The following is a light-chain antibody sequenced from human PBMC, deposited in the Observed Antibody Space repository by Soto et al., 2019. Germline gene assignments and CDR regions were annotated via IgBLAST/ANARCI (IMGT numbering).Light chain of an antibody. CDR2: EVT. J-gene: IGLJ1*01. CDR3: CSYAARRPFPYV. V-gene: IGLV2-23*02. Sequence: QSVLTQPASVSGSPGQSITISCTGTSGDVGRDELVSWYQQHPGKAPKLIIYEVTRRPSGVSNRFSGSKSGKTASLTISGLQDEDEADYYCCSYAARRPFPYVFGTGTKVT. CDR1: SGDVGRDEL.